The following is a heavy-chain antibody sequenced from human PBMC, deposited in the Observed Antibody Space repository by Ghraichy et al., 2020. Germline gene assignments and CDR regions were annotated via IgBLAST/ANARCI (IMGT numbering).Heavy chain of an antibody. D-gene: IGHD6-19*01. CDR2: IYYSGST. J-gene: IGHJ4*02. V-gene: IGHV4-59*01. CDR1: GGSISSYY. Sequence: SETLSLTCTVSGGSISSYYWSWIRQPPGKGLEWIGYIYYSGSTNYNPSLKSRVTISVDTSKNQFSLKLSSVTAADTAVYYCAREGYSSGGWGYFDYWGQGTLVTVSS. CDR3: AREGYSSGGWGYFDY.